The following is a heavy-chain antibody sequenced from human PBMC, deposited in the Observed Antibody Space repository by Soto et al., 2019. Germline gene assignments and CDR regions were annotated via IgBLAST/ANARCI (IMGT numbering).Heavy chain of an antibody. CDR2: INTKTGGT. J-gene: IGHJ5*02. CDR3: ARVGPTGWFDP. CDR1: GYSFTDYY. V-gene: IGHV1-2*02. Sequence: QVHLVQSGAEVKKPGASVKVSCKASGYSFTDYYMHWVRQAPGQGLEWMGWINTKTGGTNYAQRVQGRGTMTGDTSINTADMELSRLRSDDTAVYYCARVGPTGWFDPWGQGTVVTVSS.